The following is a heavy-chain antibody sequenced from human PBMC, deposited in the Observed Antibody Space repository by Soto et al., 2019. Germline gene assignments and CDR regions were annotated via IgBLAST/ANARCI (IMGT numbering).Heavy chain of an antibody. Sequence: GGSLRLSCAASGFTFSSYSMNWVRQAPGKGLEWVSYISSSSSTIYYADSVKGRFTISRDNAKNSLYLQMNSLRDEDTAVYYCARESRGEEPSYYGMDVWGPGTTVTVSS. V-gene: IGHV3-48*02. D-gene: IGHD1-26*01. J-gene: IGHJ6*02. CDR3: ARESRGEEPSYYGMDV. CDR1: GFTFSSYS. CDR2: ISSSSSTI.